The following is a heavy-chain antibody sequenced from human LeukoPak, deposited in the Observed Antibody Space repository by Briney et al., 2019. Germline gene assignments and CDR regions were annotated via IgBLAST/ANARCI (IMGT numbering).Heavy chain of an antibody. V-gene: IGHV1-69*13. D-gene: IGHD2-8*01. J-gene: IGHJ6*02. CDR3: ASSPFKWSPYYYGMDV. CDR1: GGTFSSYA. Sequence: APVKVSCKASGGTFSSYAISWVRQAPGQGLEWMGGIIPIFGTANYAQKFQGRVTITADESTSTAYMELSSLRSEDTAVYYCASSPFKWSPYYYGMDVWGQGTTVTVSS. CDR2: IIPIFGTA.